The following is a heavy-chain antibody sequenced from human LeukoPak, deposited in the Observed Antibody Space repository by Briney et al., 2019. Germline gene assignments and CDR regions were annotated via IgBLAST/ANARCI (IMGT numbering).Heavy chain of an antibody. Sequence: ASVKVSCKASGYTFTGYYLHWVRQAPGQGLEWMGCVNPNSGDANYAQKFQGSVTMTRDTSISTVYMELSRLRSDDTAVYYCARASGSYWWFDSWGQGTLVTVSS. D-gene: IGHD1-26*01. CDR3: ARASGSYWWFDS. V-gene: IGHV1-2*02. CDR2: VNPNSGDA. CDR1: GYTFTGYY. J-gene: IGHJ5*01.